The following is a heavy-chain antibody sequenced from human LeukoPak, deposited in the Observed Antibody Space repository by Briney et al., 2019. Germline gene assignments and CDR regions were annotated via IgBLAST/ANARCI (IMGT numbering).Heavy chain of an antibody. J-gene: IGHJ5*02. V-gene: IGHV4-34*01. D-gene: IGHD3-10*01. CDR1: YX. CDR3: ARRRFGELFT. Sequence: YXWXXIRQPPGXGLEWIGEINHSGSTNYNPSLKSRVTISVDTSKNQFSLKLSSVTAADTAVYYCARRRFGELFTWGQGTLVTVSS. CDR2: INHSGST.